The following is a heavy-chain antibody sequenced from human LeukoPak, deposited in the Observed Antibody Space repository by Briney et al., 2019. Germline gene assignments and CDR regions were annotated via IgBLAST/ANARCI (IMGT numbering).Heavy chain of an antibody. V-gene: IGHV1-18*01. Sequence: ASVKVSCKASGYTFTSYGISWVRQAPGQGLEWMGWISAYNGNTNYAQKLRGRVTMTTDTSTSTAYMELRSLRSDDTAVYYCARGGRYCSSTSCQVWGQGTMVTVSS. CDR1: GYTFTSYG. CDR3: ARGGRYCSSTSCQV. D-gene: IGHD2-2*01. CDR2: ISAYNGNT. J-gene: IGHJ3*01.